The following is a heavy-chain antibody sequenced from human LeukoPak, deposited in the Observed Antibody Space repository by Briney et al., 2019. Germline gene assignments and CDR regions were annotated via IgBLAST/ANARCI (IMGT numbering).Heavy chain of an antibody. Sequence: GGSLRLSCAASGFTVSSNYMSWVRQAPGKGLEWVSVIYSGGSTYYADSVKGRFTISRDNSKNTLYLQMNSLRAEDTAVYYCATDSSSWYYYYYYGMDVWGQGTTVTVSS. V-gene: IGHV3-66*01. CDR3: ATDSSSWYYYYYYGMDV. D-gene: IGHD6-13*01. J-gene: IGHJ6*02. CDR1: GFTVSSNY. CDR2: IYSGGST.